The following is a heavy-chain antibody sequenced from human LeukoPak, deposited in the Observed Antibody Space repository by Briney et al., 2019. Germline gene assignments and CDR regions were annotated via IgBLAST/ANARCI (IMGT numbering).Heavy chain of an antibody. CDR3: AAKYYDILTAYLPGRYYYGMDV. Sequence: SVKVSCKASGGTFSSYAISWVRQAPGQGLEWMGEIIPIFGTANYAQKFQGRVTITADESTSTAYMELRSLRSEDTAVYYCAAKYYDILTAYLPGRYYYGMDVWGQGTTVTVSS. V-gene: IGHV1-69*13. J-gene: IGHJ6*02. D-gene: IGHD3-9*01. CDR1: GGTFSSYA. CDR2: IIPIFGTA.